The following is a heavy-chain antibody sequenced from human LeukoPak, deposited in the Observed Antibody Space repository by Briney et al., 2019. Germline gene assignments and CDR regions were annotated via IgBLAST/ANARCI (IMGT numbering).Heavy chain of an antibody. V-gene: IGHV3-23*01. CDR2: IYNSGAKA. D-gene: IGHD6-19*01. CDR3: SKDVVPDSGWDLDY. Sequence: GGSLRLSCVASGFTFSTYSMTWVRQGPGKGLEWVSSIYNSGAKAFYADSVKGRFTISRDNSKNTVYLQMNSLRAEDTAIYYCSKDVVPDSGWDLDYWGRGTLVTVSS. J-gene: IGHJ4*02. CDR1: GFTFSTYS.